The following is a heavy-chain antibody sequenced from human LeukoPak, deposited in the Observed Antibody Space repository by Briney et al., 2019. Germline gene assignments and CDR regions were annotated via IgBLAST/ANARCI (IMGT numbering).Heavy chain of an antibody. CDR3: ARGGRSITMVRGVYYYYYYMDV. CDR1: GGSISSYY. Sequence: SETLSLTCTVSGGSISSYYWSWIRQPPGKGLEWIGYIYTSGSTNYNPSLKSRVTISVDTSKNQFSLKLSSMTAADTAVYYCARGGRSITMVRGVYYYYYYMDVWGKGTTVTVSS. J-gene: IGHJ6*03. D-gene: IGHD3-10*01. CDR2: IYTSGST. V-gene: IGHV4-4*09.